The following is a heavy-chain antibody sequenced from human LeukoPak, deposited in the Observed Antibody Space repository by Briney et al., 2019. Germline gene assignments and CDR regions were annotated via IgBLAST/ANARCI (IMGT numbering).Heavy chain of an antibody. CDR3: ARDQQGWLQFMDY. CDR1: GGTSSSYT. Sequence: ASVKVSCKASGGTSSSYTISWVRQAPGQGLEWMGRIIPIDGVENYAQKFQGRVTITTDESTSTAYMELSSLRSEDTAVYYCARDQQGWLQFMDYWGQGTLVTVSS. J-gene: IGHJ4*02. CDR2: IIPIDGVE. D-gene: IGHD5-24*01. V-gene: IGHV1-69*16.